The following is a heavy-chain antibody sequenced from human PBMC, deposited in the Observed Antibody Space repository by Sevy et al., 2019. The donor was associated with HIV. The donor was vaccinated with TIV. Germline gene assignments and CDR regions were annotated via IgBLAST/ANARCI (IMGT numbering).Heavy chain of an antibody. CDR3: ARARRPETNYFCMDV. Sequence: ETLSLTCDVSGFSISNNFYWDWIRQPPGKGLEWIGSIYHSGTTYYSPSLNSRVTISVDMSNNQFALRLTSVTAADTAVYYCARARRPETNYFCMDVWGKGTTVTVSS. D-gene: IGHD3-3*01. V-gene: IGHV4-38-2*01. CDR2: IYHSGTT. J-gene: IGHJ6*03. CDR1: GFSISNNFY.